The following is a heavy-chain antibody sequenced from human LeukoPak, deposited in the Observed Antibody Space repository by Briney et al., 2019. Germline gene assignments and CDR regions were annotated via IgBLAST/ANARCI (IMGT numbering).Heavy chain of an antibody. CDR2: IKQDGSEK. CDR3: ARDPRIVVVPAAINRNWFDP. J-gene: IGHJ5*02. Sequence: GGSLRLSCAASGFTFSSYWMNWVCQAPGKGLEWVANIKQDGSEKYYVDSVQGRFTISRDNAKNSLYLQMNSLRAEDTAVYYCARDPRIVVVPAAINRNWFDPWGQGTLVTVSS. CDR1: GFTFSSYW. V-gene: IGHV3-7*01. D-gene: IGHD2-2*02.